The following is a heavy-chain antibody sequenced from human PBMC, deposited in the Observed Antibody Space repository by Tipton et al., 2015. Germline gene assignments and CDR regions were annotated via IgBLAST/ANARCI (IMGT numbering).Heavy chain of an antibody. CDR2: IYYSGTT. D-gene: IGHD6-6*01. CDR3: ARGVTTIVPHWFDP. Sequence: TLSLTCTVSGGSISSYYWSWIRQPPGKGLEWIGHIYYSGTTNYNPSLKSRVTISVDMSNNQFSLKLTSVTAADTAAYYCARGVTTIVPHWFDPWGQGTLVTVSS. J-gene: IGHJ5*02. CDR1: GGSISSYY. V-gene: IGHV4-59*01.